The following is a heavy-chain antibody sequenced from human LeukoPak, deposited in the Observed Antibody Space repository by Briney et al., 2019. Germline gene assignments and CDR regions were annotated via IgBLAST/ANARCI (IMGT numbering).Heavy chain of an antibody. CDR2: ISYDGSNK. Sequence: GRSLRLSCAASGFTSSSYGMHWVRQAPGKGLEWVAVISYDGSNKYYADSVKGRFTISRDNSKNTLYLQMNSLRAEDTAVYYCAKVSIAARRKLGSFDYWGQGTLVTVSS. CDR3: AKVSIAARRKLGSFDY. CDR1: GFTSSSYG. V-gene: IGHV3-30*18. J-gene: IGHJ4*02. D-gene: IGHD6-6*01.